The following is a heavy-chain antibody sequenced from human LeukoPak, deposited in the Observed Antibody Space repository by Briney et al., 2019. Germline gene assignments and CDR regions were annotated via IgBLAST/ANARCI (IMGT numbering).Heavy chain of an antibody. D-gene: IGHD2/OR15-2a*01. V-gene: IGHV3-21*01. CDR1: GFTFSSYN. CDR2: ISGSSAYI. Sequence: PGGSLRLSCAASGFTFSSYNMNWVRQAPEKGLEWISSISGSSAYIYYADSVKGRFTISRDNAKNPLYLQMNSLRADDTAVYYCVRIPNSANFPNWFDPWGQGTLVTVSS. J-gene: IGHJ5*02. CDR3: VRIPNSANFPNWFDP.